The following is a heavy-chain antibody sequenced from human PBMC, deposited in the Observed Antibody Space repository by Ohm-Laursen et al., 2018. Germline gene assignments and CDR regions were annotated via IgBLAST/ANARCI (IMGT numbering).Heavy chain of an antibody. J-gene: IGHJ4*02. D-gene: IGHD1-26*01. CDR2: ISGSGGST. CDR1: GFNFSSYA. V-gene: IGHV3-23*01. CDR3: ARGPLAVGATTGFDY. Sequence: SLRLSCSASGFNFSSYAMIWVRQAPGKGLEWVSAISGSGGSTYYADSVKGRFTISRDNSKNTLYLQMNSLRAEDTAVYYCARGPLAVGATTGFDYWGQGTLVTVSS.